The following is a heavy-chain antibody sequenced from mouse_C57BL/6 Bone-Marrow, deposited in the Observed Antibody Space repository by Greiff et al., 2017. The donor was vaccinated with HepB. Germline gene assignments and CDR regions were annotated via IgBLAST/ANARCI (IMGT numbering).Heavy chain of an antibody. J-gene: IGHJ1*03. CDR2: IYPGDGDT. V-gene: IGHV1-82*01. Sequence: QVQLKESGPELVKPGASVKISCKASGYAFSSSWMNWVKQRPGKGLEWIGRIYPGDGDTNYNGKFKGKATLTADKSSSTAYMQLSSLTSEDSAVYFCASHWYFDVWGTGTTVTVSS. CDR3: ASHWYFDV. CDR1: GYAFSSSW.